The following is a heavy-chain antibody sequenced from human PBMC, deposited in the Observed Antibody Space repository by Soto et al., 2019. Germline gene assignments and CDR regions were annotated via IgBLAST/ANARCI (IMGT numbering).Heavy chain of an antibody. Sequence: ASVKVSCKASGYTFTSYGISWVRQAPGQGLEWMGWISAYNGNTNYAQKLQGRVTINPDTSKNQFSLQMNSVTPEDTAVYYCARAPGYDHYHYYGMDVWGQGTTVTVSS. CDR3: ARAPGYDHYHYYGMDV. J-gene: IGHJ6*02. CDR1: GYTFTSYG. CDR2: ISAYNGNT. D-gene: IGHD3-3*01. V-gene: IGHV1-18*01.